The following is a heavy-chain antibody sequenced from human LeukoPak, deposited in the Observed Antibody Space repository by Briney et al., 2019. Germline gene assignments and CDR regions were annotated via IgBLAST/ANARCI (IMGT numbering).Heavy chain of an antibody. J-gene: IGHJ3*02. CDR3: ARDLVTVTKGFDI. Sequence: SETLSLTCAVSGDSFSSHYWTWIRQPPGKGLEWLGYISYIGSNNYNPSLKSRVTISIDTSKTQFSLKLSSVTAADTAVYYCARDLVTVTKGFDIWGQGTMVSVSS. CDR2: ISYIGSN. V-gene: IGHV4-59*11. D-gene: IGHD4-17*01. CDR1: GDSFSSHY.